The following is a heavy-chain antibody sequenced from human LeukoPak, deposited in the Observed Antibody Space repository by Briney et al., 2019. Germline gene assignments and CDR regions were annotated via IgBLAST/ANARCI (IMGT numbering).Heavy chain of an antibody. CDR3: ARGIDY. V-gene: IGHV3-30*04. CDR2: ISYDGSNK. Sequence: GGSLRLSCAASGFTFSSYAMHWVRQAPGKGLEWVAVISYDGSNKYYADSVKGRFTTSRDNSKNTLYLQMNSLRAEDTAVYYCARGIDYWGQGTLVTVSS. CDR1: GFTFSSYA. J-gene: IGHJ4*02.